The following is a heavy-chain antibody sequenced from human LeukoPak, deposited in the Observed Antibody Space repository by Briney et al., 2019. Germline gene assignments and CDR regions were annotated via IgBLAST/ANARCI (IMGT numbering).Heavy chain of an antibody. V-gene: IGHV5-51*01. Sequence: GESLKISCKGSGYSFTSYWIGWVRQMPGKGLEWMGIIYPGDSDTRYSPSFQGQVTISADKSISTAYLQWSSLKASDTAMYYCARVIGTYSYYDYVWGSYRIFDYWGQGTLVTVSS. D-gene: IGHD3-16*02. CDR1: GYSFTSYW. J-gene: IGHJ4*02. CDR2: IYPGDSDT. CDR3: ARVIGTYSYYDYVWGSYRIFDY.